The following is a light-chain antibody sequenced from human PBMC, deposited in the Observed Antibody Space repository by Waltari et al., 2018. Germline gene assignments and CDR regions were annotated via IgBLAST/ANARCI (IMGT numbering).Light chain of an antibody. CDR2: GAS. J-gene: IGKJ4*01. V-gene: IGKV3-15*01. Sequence: EIVMTQSPANLSVSPGESATLSCRASQSVGTYLAWYQEKPGQGPRLLISGASIRATGIPARFSGSGSVTEFTLTISSLQSEDFAVYYCQQYNYWPLTFGGGTKVEIK. CDR1: QSVGTY. CDR3: QQYNYWPLT.